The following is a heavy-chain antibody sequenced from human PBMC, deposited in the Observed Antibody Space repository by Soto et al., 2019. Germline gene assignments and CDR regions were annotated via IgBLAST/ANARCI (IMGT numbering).Heavy chain of an antibody. Sequence: QITLKESGPTLVKPTQTLTLTCSFSGFSLSSSGVAVSWIRQPPGKALEWLALIYWDDDKRYSPSLKSRLTITKDTCKNQVVLTMTNVDPVDTATYYCALSNESWGYYSGMDVWGQGTTVTVSS. CDR2: IYWDDDK. D-gene: IGHD1-26*01. CDR1: GFSLSSSGVA. J-gene: IGHJ6*02. CDR3: ALSNESWGYYSGMDV. V-gene: IGHV2-5*02.